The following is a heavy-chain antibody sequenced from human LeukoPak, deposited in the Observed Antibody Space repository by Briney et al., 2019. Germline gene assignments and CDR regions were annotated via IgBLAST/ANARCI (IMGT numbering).Heavy chain of an antibody. V-gene: IGHV1-24*01. Sequence: ASVKVSCKVSGYTLTELSMHWVRQAPGKGLEWMGGFDPEDGETIYAQKFQGRVTMTEDTSTDTAYMELSSLRSEDTAVYYCATGGYDSSGYFSPVGYWGQGTLVTVSS. CDR2: FDPEDGET. CDR1: GYTLTELS. D-gene: IGHD3-22*01. CDR3: ATGGYDSSGYFSPVGY. J-gene: IGHJ4*02.